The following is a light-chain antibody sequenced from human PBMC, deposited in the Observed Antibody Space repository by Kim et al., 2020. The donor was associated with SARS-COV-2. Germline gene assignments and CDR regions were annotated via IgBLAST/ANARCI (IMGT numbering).Light chain of an antibody. V-gene: IGLV1-51*01. CDR2: DNN. CDR1: SSTIVNNY. Sequence: GQKGTITGSGGSSTIVNNYESWYQQLPGTAPKLLIYDNNKRPSGIPDRFSGSKSGTSATLGITGLQTGDEADYYCGTWDSSLSAYVFGTGTKVTVL. CDR3: GTWDSSLSAYV. J-gene: IGLJ1*01.